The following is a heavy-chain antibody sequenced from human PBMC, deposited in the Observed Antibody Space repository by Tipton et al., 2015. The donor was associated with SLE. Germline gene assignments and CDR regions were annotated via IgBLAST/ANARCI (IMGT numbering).Heavy chain of an antibody. V-gene: IGHV4-39*07. J-gene: IGHJ5*02. D-gene: IGHD2-21*01. CDR1: GGSISSSSYH. CDR3: AREFECGGDCRNWIDP. Sequence: TLSLTCTVSGGSISSSSYHWGWIRQPPGKGLEWIGEINHSGSTNYNPSLKSRVTISVDTSKNQFSLKLSSVTAADTAVYYCAREFECGGDCRNWIDPWGQGTLVTVSS. CDR2: INHSGST.